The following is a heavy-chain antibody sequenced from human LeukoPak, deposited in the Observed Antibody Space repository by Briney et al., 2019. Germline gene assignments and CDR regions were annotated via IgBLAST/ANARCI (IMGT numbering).Heavy chain of an antibody. CDR2: INHSGST. Sequence: SETLSLTCAVYDGSFSGYYCSWIRQPPGKGLEWIGEINHSGSTNYNPSLKSRVTISVDTSKNQFSLKLSPVTAADTAVYYCARAPYYYGSGSYGPYDYWGQGTLVTVSS. D-gene: IGHD3-10*01. J-gene: IGHJ4*02. CDR3: ARAPYYYGSGSYGPYDY. V-gene: IGHV4-34*01. CDR1: DGSFSGYY.